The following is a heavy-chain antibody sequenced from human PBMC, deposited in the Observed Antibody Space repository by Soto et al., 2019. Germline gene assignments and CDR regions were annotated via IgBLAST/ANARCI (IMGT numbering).Heavy chain of an antibody. CDR1: GFTFSTYT. CDR3: VRGRQLWADAFDI. J-gene: IGHJ3*02. CDR2: INGRGNYI. V-gene: IGHV3-21*01. D-gene: IGHD5-18*01. Sequence: GGSLRLSCASSGFTFSTYTMNWVRQAPGKGLEWVSSINGRGNYIYYAESVKGRFTISRDNAKNSLYLQMDRLRAEDTALYYCVRGRQLWADAFDIWGQGTMVTVSS.